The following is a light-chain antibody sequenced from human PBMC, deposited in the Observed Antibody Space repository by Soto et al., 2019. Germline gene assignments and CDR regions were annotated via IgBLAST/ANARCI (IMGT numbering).Light chain of an antibody. CDR3: QQYGTTCIT. CDR2: GAS. CDR1: QSVRSSF. V-gene: IGKV3-20*01. Sequence: VMTLSPATLSVTQGERATLSCRASQSVRSSFLAWYQQKPGQAPSLLIYGASTRATGIPDRFSGSGSETDFTLTISRLEPEDFSVYYCQQYGTTCITFGQGTLL. J-gene: IGKJ5*01.